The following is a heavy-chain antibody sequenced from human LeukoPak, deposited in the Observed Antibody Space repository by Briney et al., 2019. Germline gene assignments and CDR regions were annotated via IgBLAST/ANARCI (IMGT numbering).Heavy chain of an antibody. CDR1: GFTFSSYE. CDR2: ISSSGSTI. CDR3: ARAGTGYDILSEGGYFDY. Sequence: GGSLRLSCAASGFTFSSYEMNWVRQAPGKGLEWVSYISSSGSTIYYADSVKGRFTISRDNAKNSLYLQMNSLRAEDTAVYYCARAGTGYDILSEGGYFDYWGQGTLVTVSS. J-gene: IGHJ4*02. V-gene: IGHV3-48*03. D-gene: IGHD3-9*01.